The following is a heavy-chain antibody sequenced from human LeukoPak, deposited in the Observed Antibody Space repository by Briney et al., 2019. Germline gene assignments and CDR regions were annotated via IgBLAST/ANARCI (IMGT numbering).Heavy chain of an antibody. CDR3: ARRDRRCSGGSCCGTGLVLTTPRIYNWFDP. Sequence: PSETLSLTCTVSGGSISSYYWSWIRQPPGKGLEWIGYIYYSGSTNYNPSLKSRVTISVDTSKDQFSLKLSSVTAADTAVYYCARRDRRCSGGSCCGTGLVLTTPRIYNWFDPWGQGTLVTVSS. J-gene: IGHJ5*02. V-gene: IGHV4-59*12. CDR2: IYYSGST. CDR1: GGSISSYY. D-gene: IGHD2-15*01.